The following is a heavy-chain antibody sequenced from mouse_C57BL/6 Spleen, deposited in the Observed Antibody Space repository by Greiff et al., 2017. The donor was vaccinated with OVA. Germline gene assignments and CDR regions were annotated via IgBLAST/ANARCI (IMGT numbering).Heavy chain of an antibody. Sequence: VMLVESGPELVKPGASVKISCKASGYAFSSSWMNWVKQRPGKGLEWIGRIYPGDGDTNYNGKFKGKATLTADKSSSTAYMQLSSLTSEDSAVYFCARSGNYYGSSGYFDVWGTGTTVTVSS. J-gene: IGHJ1*03. CDR1: GYAFSSSW. CDR2: IYPGDGDT. D-gene: IGHD1-1*01. CDR3: ARSGNYYGSSGYFDV. V-gene: IGHV1-82*01.